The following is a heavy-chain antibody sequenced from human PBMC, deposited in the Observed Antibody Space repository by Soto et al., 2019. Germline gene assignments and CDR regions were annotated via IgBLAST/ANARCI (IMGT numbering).Heavy chain of an antibody. CDR1: GGIFDTYV. CDR2: IVPTFGTA. CDR3: ARAPSYYYGSVIYLYYGMDV. V-gene: IGHV1-69*01. J-gene: IGHJ6*02. D-gene: IGHD3-10*01. Sequence: QVQLVQSGAEVKKPGSSVKVSCKASGGIFDTYVFSWVRQAPGQGLEWMGGIVPTFGTANYTQSFQGRLTISADDSTRTVSMELSSLRSEDTATYYCARAPSYYYGSVIYLYYGMDVWGQGTRVTVSS.